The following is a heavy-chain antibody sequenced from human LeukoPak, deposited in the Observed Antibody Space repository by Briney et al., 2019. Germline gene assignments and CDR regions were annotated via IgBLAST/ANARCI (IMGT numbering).Heavy chain of an antibody. J-gene: IGHJ4*02. CDR2: IYYSGST. D-gene: IGHD6-19*01. CDR1: GASISRYY. V-gene: IGHV4-59*01. CDR3: ARGDGWGDAVDGMGY. Sequence: PSETLSLTCTVSGASISRYYWSWIRQPPGKGLEWTGYIYYSGSTNYNPSLKSRVTISVDTSKNQFSLKLSSVTAADTAVYFCARGDGWGDAVDGMGYWGQGILVTVSS.